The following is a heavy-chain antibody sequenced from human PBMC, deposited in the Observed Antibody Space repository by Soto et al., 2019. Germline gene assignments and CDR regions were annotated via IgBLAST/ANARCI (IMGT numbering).Heavy chain of an antibody. CDR2: IYHSGRT. CDR3: ARTPERYDILTGYYVNWFDP. Sequence: PSETLSVTCTVSGGSITNGCYYWSRVRQNPGKGLEWIGHIYHSGRTYYRPSLKSRVTISVDTSKSQFSLNLSSVTAADTAVYYCARTPERYDILTGYYVNWFDPWGQGTLVTVSS. J-gene: IGHJ5*02. CDR1: GGSITNGCYY. V-gene: IGHV4-31*03. D-gene: IGHD3-9*01.